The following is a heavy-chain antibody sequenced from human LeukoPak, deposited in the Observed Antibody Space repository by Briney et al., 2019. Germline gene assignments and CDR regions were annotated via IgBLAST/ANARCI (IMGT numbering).Heavy chain of an antibody. CDR3: ARDLDVSFGRDNWFDP. D-gene: IGHD3-10*01. J-gene: IGHJ5*02. Sequence: ASVKVSCKASGYTFTSYYMHWVRQAPGQGLEWMGIINPSGGSTSYAQKFQGRVTMTRDTSTSTVYMELSSLRSEDTAVYYCARDLDVSFGRDNWFDPRGQGTLVTVSS. V-gene: IGHV1-46*01. CDR2: INPSGGST. CDR1: GYTFTSYY.